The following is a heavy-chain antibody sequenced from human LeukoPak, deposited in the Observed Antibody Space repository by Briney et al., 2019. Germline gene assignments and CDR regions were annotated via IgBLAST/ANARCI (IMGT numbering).Heavy chain of an antibody. J-gene: IGHJ4*02. D-gene: IGHD4-23*01. Sequence: GGSLRLSCAASGFTFSIYGMHWVRQAPGKGLEWVALIWYDESNKYYADSVKGRFTISRDNSKNTLYLQMNSLRAEDTAVYYCAKDGGGNSGSIFFDYWGQGTLVTVSS. CDR1: GFTFSIYG. CDR2: IWYDESNK. CDR3: AKDGGGNSGSIFFDY. V-gene: IGHV3-30*02.